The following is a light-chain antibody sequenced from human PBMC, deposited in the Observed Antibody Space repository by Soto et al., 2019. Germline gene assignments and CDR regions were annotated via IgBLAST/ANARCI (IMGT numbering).Light chain of an antibody. Sequence: EIELTQSPGTLSLSPGERATLSCRASQSVSSSYLAWYQQKPGQAPRLLIYGASSRATGIPDRFSGSGSGTDFTLTISSLQPDDFATYYCQQYDSFSVTFGQGTKV. J-gene: IGKJ1*01. V-gene: IGKV3-20*01. CDR3: QQYDSFSVT. CDR1: QSVSSSY. CDR2: GAS.